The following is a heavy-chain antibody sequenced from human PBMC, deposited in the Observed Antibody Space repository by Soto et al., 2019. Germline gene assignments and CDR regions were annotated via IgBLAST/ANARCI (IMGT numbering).Heavy chain of an antibody. J-gene: IGHJ4*02. V-gene: IGHV3-74*01. D-gene: IGHD7-27*01. CDR1: GFTFSNYW. CDR3: ASDPALGGFDY. Sequence: EVQLVESGGGLVQPGGSLRLSCAASGFTFSNYWMHWVRQVPGKGLVWVSRINSDGSSTNYADSVKGRFTISRDNAKKTLYLQMNSLRAEDTAVYYCASDPALGGFDYWGQGTLVTVSS. CDR2: INSDGSST.